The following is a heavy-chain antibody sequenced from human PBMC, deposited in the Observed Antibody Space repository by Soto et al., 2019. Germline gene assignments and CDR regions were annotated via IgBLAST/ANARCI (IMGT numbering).Heavy chain of an antibody. CDR1: GYTFTSYG. D-gene: IGHD3-9*01. J-gene: IGHJ4*02. CDR2: ISAYNGNT. CDR3: ARTPTNYDILIGYLYYFDY. Sequence: ASVKVSCKASGYTFTSYGISWVRQAPGQGLEWMGWISAYNGNTNYAQKLQGRVTMTTDTSTSTAYMELRSLRSDDTAVYYCARTPTNYDILIGYLYYFDYWGQGTLVTVSS. V-gene: IGHV1-18*01.